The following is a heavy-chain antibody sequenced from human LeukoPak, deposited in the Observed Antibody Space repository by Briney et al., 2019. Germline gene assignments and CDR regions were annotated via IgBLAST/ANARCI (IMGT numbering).Heavy chain of an antibody. CDR2: INHSGST. CDR1: GGSFSGYY. D-gene: IGHD5-18*01. J-gene: IGHJ2*01. CDR3: ARVQLWLHWYFDL. Sequence: SETLSLTCAVYGGSFSGYYWSWIRQPPGKGLEWIGEINHSGSTNYNPSLKSRVTISVDTSKNQFSLKLSSVTAADTAVYYCARVQLWLHWYFDLWGRGTLVTVSS. V-gene: IGHV4-34*01.